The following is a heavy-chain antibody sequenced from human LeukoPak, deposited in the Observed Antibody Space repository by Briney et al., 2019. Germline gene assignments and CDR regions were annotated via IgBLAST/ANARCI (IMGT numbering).Heavy chain of an antibody. CDR1: GGSISSGDYY. J-gene: IGHJ3*02. D-gene: IGHD3-10*01. V-gene: IGHV4-30-4*01. Sequence: SQTLSLTCTVSGGSISSGDYYWSWLRQPPGKGLEWIGYIYYSGSTYYNPSLKSRVTISVDTSKNQFSLKLSSVTAADTAVYYCARGPYGSGSPLRAFDIWGQGTMVTVSS. CDR2: IYYSGST. CDR3: ARGPYGSGSPLRAFDI.